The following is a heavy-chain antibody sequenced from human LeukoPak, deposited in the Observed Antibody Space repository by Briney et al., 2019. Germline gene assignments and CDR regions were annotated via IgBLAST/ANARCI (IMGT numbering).Heavy chain of an antibody. Sequence: GGSLRLSCADSGFTFNNYAMSWVRQAPGKGLEWVSAISDSGGDTYYADSVKGRFTISRDNFKNTLCLQMNSLRAEDTATYYCAKRIQYSSSSAYFDYWGQGTLVTVSS. CDR3: AKRIQYSSSSAYFDY. D-gene: IGHD6-6*01. CDR2: ISDSGGDT. CDR1: GFTFNNYA. V-gene: IGHV3-23*01. J-gene: IGHJ4*02.